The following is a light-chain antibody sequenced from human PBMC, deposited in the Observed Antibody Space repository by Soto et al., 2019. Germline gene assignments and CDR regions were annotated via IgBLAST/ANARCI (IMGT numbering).Light chain of an antibody. CDR2: GAS. V-gene: IGKV3-15*01. CDR3: QQYNNWPCT. J-gene: IGKJ1*01. Sequence: IVMSQSPATLSVTQGGRATLSCRASQSISDTLAWYQQKLGQAPRLLIYGASRRATGFPARFSGSGSGTDFTLTISSLQSEDSAVYYFQQYNNWPCTFGQGTKV. CDR1: QSISDT.